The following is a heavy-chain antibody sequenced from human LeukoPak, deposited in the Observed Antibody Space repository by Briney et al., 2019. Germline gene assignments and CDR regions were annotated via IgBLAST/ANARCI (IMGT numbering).Heavy chain of an antibody. CDR3: ARSVGYCSSTSTCPYYYYYMDV. V-gene: IGHV4-59*11. CDR1: VGSTSSHY. CDR2: IYYSGST. D-gene: IGHD2-2*01. Sequence: SETLSLTCTVSVGSTSSHYWSWIRQPPGKGLEWIGYIYYSGSTNYNPSLKSRVTISVDTSKNQFSLKLSSVTAADTAVYYCARSVGYCSSTSTCPYYYYYMDVWGKGTTVTVSS. J-gene: IGHJ6*03.